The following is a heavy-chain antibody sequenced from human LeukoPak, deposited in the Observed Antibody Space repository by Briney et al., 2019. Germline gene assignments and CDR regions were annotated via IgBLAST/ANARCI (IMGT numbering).Heavy chain of an antibody. Sequence: ASVKVSCKASGYTFTGYYMHWVRQAPGQGLEWMGWINPNSGGTNYAQKFQGRVTMTRDTSISTAYMELSRLRSDDTAVYYCARVYYSYGYYFDYWGQGTLVTVSS. CDR3: ARVYYSYGYYFDY. CDR1: GYTFTGYY. D-gene: IGHD5-18*01. V-gene: IGHV1-2*02. J-gene: IGHJ4*02. CDR2: INPNSGGT.